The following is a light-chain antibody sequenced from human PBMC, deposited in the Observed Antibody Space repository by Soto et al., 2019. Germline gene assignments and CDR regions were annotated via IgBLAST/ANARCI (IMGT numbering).Light chain of an antibody. V-gene: IGKV3-15*01. J-gene: IGKJ5*01. CDR1: QSVNSD. CDR3: QQYNNWPPIT. Sequence: VLTQSPATLSLSPGERATLSCRASQSVNSDLTWYQQTPGQAPRPLIYDASTRAAGVPARFSGSGSGTEFTLTISSLQSEDFAVYYCQQYNNWPPITFGQGTRLEIK. CDR2: DAS.